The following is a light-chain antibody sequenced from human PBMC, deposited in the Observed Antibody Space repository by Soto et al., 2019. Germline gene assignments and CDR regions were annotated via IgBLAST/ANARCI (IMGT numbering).Light chain of an antibody. CDR2: DAS. J-gene: IGKJ1*01. V-gene: IGKV1-5*01. Sequence: DIQMTQSPSTLSASVGDRVTITCRASQSISSWLAWYQQKPGKAPKLLIYDASSLESGVPSRFSGSGSGTEFTLTISSLQPDDFATYYCQQYNSSPVEFGQGTKVDIK. CDR1: QSISSW. CDR3: QQYNSSPVE.